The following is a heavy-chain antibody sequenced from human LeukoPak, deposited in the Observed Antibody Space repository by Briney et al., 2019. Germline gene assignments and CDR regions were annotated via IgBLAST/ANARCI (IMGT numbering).Heavy chain of an antibody. D-gene: IGHD3-3*01. J-gene: IGHJ4*02. Sequence: ASVNVSCMPCVYTFTSYVRFWVQLATGQGLEWMGWMNPNSGNTGYAQKFQGRVTMTRNTSISTAYMELSGLRSEDTAVYYCARGRPDYFDFWMGDDGGSDYWVQGALVTVSS. CDR2: MNPNSGNT. CDR1: VYTFTSYV. CDR3: ARGRPDYFDFWMGDDGGSDY. V-gene: IGHV1-8*01.